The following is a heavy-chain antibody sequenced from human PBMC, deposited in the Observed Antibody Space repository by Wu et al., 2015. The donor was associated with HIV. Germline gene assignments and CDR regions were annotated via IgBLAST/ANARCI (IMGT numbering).Heavy chain of an antibody. CDR3: ARGLYYAESGFFDY. CDR1: GYDFDNYG. CDR2: ISDYNRNK. V-gene: IGHV1-18*01. D-gene: IGHD3-3*01. J-gene: IGHJ4*02. Sequence: QIHLVQSGPEVKKPGASMELSCKTSGYDFDNYGIIWVRQAPGQGLEWMGWISDYNRNKKYGEKFRDRIMMNIDTITDTAYMELRSLRVDDTAVYYCARGLYYAESGFFDYWGQGTPVIVSS.